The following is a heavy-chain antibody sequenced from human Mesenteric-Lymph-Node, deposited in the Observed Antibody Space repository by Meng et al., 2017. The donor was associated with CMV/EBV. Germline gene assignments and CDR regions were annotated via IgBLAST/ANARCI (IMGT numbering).Heavy chain of an antibody. J-gene: IGHJ5*02. CDR1: GFTFSSHA. CDR2: ISGNGAYT. V-gene: IGHV3-64*02. D-gene: IGHD1-26*01. CDR3: ARDHQWEGKDAGRTNWFDP. Sequence: GESLKISCAASGFTFSSHAMHWVRQAPGKGLEYISGISGNGAYTYYVDSVKGRFTISRDNSKNTLYLQMGSLRAADTAVYYCARDHQWEGKDAGRTNWFDPWGQGTLVTVSS.